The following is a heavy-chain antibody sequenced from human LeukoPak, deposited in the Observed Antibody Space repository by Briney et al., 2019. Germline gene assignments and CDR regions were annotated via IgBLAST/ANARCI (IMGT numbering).Heavy chain of an antibody. CDR3: ASRYQYGYSSPRGNY. D-gene: IGHD6-13*01. J-gene: IGHJ4*02. CDR2: ISSSGSTI. CDR1: GFTFSDYY. Sequence: PGGSLRLSCAASGFTFSDYYMSWIRQAPVKELEWVSYISSSGSTIYYADSVKGRFTISRDNAKNSLYLQMNSLRAEDTAVYYCASRYQYGYSSPRGNYWGQGTLVTVSS. V-gene: IGHV3-11*01.